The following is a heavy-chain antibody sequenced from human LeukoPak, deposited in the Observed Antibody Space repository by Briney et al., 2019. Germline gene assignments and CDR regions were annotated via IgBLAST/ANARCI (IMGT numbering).Heavy chain of an antibody. V-gene: IGHV4-39*01. CDR3: ARLVPPGWFDP. CDR1: GGSISSSNYY. Sequence: SETLSLTCTVSGGSISSSNYYWGWIRQPPGQGLEWIANIYYSGSTYYNPSLKSRVTISVDTSNNQFSLKLTSVTAADTAVYYCARLVPPGWFDPWGQGTLVTVSS. CDR2: IYYSGST. J-gene: IGHJ5*02.